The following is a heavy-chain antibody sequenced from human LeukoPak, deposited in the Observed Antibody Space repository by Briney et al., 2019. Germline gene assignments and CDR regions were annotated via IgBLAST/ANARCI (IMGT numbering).Heavy chain of an antibody. CDR3: ARGYYYGSGSEYYFDY. Sequence: SGTLSLTCAVSGGSISSSNWWSWVRQPPGKGLEWIGEIYHSGSTNYNPSLKSRVTISVDKSKNQFSLKLSSVTAEDTAVYYCARGYYYGSGSEYYFDYWGQGTLVTVSS. J-gene: IGHJ4*02. V-gene: IGHV4-4*02. D-gene: IGHD3-10*01. CDR2: IYHSGST. CDR1: GGSISSSNW.